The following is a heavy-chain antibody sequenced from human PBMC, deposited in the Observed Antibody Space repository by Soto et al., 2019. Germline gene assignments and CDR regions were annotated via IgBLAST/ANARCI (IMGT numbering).Heavy chain of an antibody. Sequence: GASVKVSCKASGYTFTGYYMHWVRQAPGQGLEWMGWINPNSGGTNYAQKFQGWVTMTRDTSISTAYMELSRLRSDDTAVYYCARDLHSSSWYDYYYYGMDVWGQGTTVTAP. CDR2: INPNSGGT. CDR3: ARDLHSSSWYDYYYYGMDV. D-gene: IGHD6-13*01. V-gene: IGHV1-2*04. J-gene: IGHJ6*02. CDR1: GYTFTGYY.